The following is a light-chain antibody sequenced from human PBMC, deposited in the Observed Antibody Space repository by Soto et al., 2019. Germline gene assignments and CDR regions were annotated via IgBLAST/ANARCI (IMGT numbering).Light chain of an antibody. CDR2: RNN. Sequence: QSVLTQPPSASGTPGQRVTISCSGSSSNIGSNYVYWYQQLPGTAPKLLIYRNNQRPSGVPDRFSGSKSGTSASLAISGLRSEDEADYYCAAWDYSLSGWVFGGGTKVTVL. J-gene: IGLJ3*02. CDR3: AAWDYSLSGWV. CDR1: SSNIGSNY. V-gene: IGLV1-47*01.